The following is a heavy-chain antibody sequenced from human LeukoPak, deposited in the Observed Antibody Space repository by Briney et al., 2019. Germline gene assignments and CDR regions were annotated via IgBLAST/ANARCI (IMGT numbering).Heavy chain of an antibody. Sequence: SETLSLTCAVYGGSFSGYYWSWIRQPPGEGLEWIGEINHSGSTNYNPSLKSRVTISVDTSKNQFSLKLSSVTAADTAVYYCARRRGWIRLDWGQGTLVTVSS. V-gene: IGHV4-34*01. CDR3: ARRRGWIRLD. CDR1: GGSFSGYY. D-gene: IGHD6-19*01. CDR2: INHSGST. J-gene: IGHJ4*02.